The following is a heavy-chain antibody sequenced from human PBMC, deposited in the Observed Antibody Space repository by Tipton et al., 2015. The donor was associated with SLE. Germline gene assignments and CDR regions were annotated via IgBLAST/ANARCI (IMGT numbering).Heavy chain of an antibody. D-gene: IGHD4-11*01. CDR2: MQYSGAS. Sequence: TLSLTCTVSGGSFINKHWSWIRQPPGKGLEFIAYMQYSGASNYNPSLKSRVTMSVDTSKNQFSLKLTSVTAADTAVYYCARIRSNLNWFDPWGQGTLVTVSS. CDR1: GGSFINKH. CDR3: ARIRSNLNWFDP. J-gene: IGHJ5*02. V-gene: IGHV4-59*01.